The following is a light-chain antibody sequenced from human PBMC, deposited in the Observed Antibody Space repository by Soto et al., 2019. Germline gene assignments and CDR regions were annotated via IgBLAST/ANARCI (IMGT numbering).Light chain of an antibody. V-gene: IGLV8-61*01. CDR3: VLYMGSGSQWV. CDR2: STN. J-gene: IGLJ3*02. CDR1: SGSVSTSYY. Sequence: QTVVTQEPSFSVSPGRTVTLTCGLSSGSVSTSYYPSWYQQTPGQAPRTLIYSTNTRSSGVPDRFSGSILGNKAALTITGAQADDESDYYCVLYMGSGSQWVFGGGTKLTVL.